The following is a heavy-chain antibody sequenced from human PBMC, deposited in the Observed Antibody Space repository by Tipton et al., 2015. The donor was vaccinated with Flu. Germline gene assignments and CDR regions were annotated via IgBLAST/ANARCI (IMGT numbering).Heavy chain of an antibody. J-gene: IGHJ5*01. V-gene: IGHV4-39*07. CDR2: VYYRGGT. Sequence: TLSLTCSVSGGSISSNSHYWGWIRQPPGKGLEWIGNVYYRGGTYYNPSPRSRVTMSVARSNVQFSLRLTSVTAADTAVYFCARRTFSNYVSEPKNWFDFWGQGTLVTVSS. CDR3: ARRTFSNYVSEPKNWFDF. D-gene: IGHD4-11*01. CDR1: GGSISSNSHY.